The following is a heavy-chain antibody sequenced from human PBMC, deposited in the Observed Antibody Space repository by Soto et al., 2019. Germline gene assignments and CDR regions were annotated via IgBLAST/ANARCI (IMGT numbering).Heavy chain of an antibody. D-gene: IGHD3-10*01. CDR3: ARGSNYCGSGSNYPSPDNYYMDV. CDR2: IYHSGST. V-gene: IGHV4-4*02. CDR1: SGSISSSNW. Sequence: SETLSLTCAVSSGSISSSNWWSWVRQPPGKGLEWIGEIYHSGSTNYNPSLKSRVTISVDKSKNQFSLKLSSVTAADTAVYYCARGSNYCGSGSNYPSPDNYYMDVWGKGTTATVS. J-gene: IGHJ6*03.